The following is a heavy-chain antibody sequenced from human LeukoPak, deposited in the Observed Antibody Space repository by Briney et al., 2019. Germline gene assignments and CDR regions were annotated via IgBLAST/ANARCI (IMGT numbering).Heavy chain of an antibody. J-gene: IGHJ4*02. CDR3: ARFAQYNWNDRPFDY. CDR1: GGSISSDY. V-gene: IGHV4-59*12. D-gene: IGHD1-1*01. CDR2: IYYRGST. Sequence: SETLSLTCTVSGGSISSDYWSWIRQPPGKGLEWIGYIYYRGSTNYNPSLKSRVTISVDTSKNQFSLKLSSVTAADTAVYYCARFAQYNWNDRPFDYWGQGTLVTVSS.